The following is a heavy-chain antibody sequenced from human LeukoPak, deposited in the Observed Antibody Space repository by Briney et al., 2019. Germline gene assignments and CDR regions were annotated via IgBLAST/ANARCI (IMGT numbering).Heavy chain of an antibody. CDR3: ARASGRYYFDY. CDR1: GGSISSGGYF. Sequence: NTSQTLSLTCTVSGGSISSGGYFWSWIRQHPGKGLEWIGYIYYSGSTYYNPPLKSRVTISVDTSKNQFSLKLSSVTAADTAVYYCARASGRYYFDYWGQGTLVTVSS. J-gene: IGHJ4*02. D-gene: IGHD1-26*01. CDR2: IYYSGST. V-gene: IGHV4-31*03.